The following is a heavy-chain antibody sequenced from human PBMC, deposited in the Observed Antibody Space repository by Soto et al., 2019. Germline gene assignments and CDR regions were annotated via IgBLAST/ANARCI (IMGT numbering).Heavy chain of an antibody. J-gene: IGHJ4*02. D-gene: IGHD3-22*01. V-gene: IGHV4-30-2*01. CDR2: IYHSGST. CDR3: AGGSPDYYDSSGYFDY. CDR1: GGSISSGGYS. Sequence: SETLSLTCAVSGGSISSGGYSWSWIRQPPGKGLEWIGYIYHSGSTYYNPSLKSRVTISVDRSKNQFSLKLSSVTAADTAVYYCAGGSPDYYDSSGYFDYWGQGTLVTVSS.